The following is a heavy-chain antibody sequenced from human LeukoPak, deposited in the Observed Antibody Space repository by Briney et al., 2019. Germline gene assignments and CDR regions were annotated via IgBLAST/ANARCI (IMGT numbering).Heavy chain of an antibody. V-gene: IGHV3-74*01. Sequence: AGSLRLSCEASGFTFRDHWMHWVRQVPGKGLGWVSRINGDESSTAYADSVKGRFTFSRDNSRNTLYLQMSSLRVEDTAIYYCARDRAESNWTNHTLFDSWGQGTPVTVSS. CDR3: ARDRAESNWTNHTLFDS. D-gene: IGHD1/OR15-1a*01. J-gene: IGHJ4*02. CDR2: INGDESST. CDR1: GFTFRDHW.